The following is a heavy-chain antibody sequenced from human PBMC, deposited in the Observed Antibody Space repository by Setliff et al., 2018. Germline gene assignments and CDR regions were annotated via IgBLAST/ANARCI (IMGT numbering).Heavy chain of an antibody. J-gene: IGHJ4*02. CDR2: ISYDGSNK. V-gene: IGHV3-30-3*01. CDR1: GFTFSSYA. Sequence: AGGSLRLSCAASGFTFSSYAMHWVRQAPGKGLEWVAVISYDGSNKYYADSVKGRFTISRDNSKNTLYLQMNSLRAEDTAVYYCARELTYYYDSSGVDYWGQGTLVTVSS. D-gene: IGHD3-22*01. CDR3: ARELTYYYDSSGVDY.